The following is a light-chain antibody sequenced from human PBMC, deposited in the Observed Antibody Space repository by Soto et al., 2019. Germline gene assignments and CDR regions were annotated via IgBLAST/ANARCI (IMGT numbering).Light chain of an antibody. CDR2: DAS. Sequence: EIVLTQSPATLSLSPGERATLSCRASQSVSSYLAWYQQQPGQAPRLLIYDASSRATGIPARFSGSGSGTDFTLTLSSLEPEDFAVYYCQQSSNWPGTFGQGTKLEIK. V-gene: IGKV3-11*01. CDR3: QQSSNWPGT. J-gene: IGKJ2*01. CDR1: QSVSSY.